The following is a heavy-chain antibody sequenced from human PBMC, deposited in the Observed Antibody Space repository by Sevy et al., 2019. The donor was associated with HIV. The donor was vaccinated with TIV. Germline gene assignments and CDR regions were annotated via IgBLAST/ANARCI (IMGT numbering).Heavy chain of an antibody. J-gene: IGHJ6*02. CDR1: GFTFNKHG. CDR2: ISYAGSNK. Sequence: GGSLRLSCAASGFTFNKHGMNWVRQAPGKGLEWVAVISYAGSNKYYADSVKGRFTISRDNSKNTLYLQMNSLRAEDTAVYYCARDVAFTTEYSYGMDVWGQGTTVTVSS. D-gene: IGHD4-17*01. V-gene: IGHV3-30*03. CDR3: ARDVAFTTEYSYGMDV.